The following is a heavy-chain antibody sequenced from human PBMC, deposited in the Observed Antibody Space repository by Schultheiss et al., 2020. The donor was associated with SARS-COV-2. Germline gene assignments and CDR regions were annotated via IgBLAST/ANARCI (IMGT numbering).Heavy chain of an antibody. CDR2: ISSSGSTI. CDR1: GFTFSSYE. D-gene: IGHD4-11*01. CDR3: ARVSPTADFDY. Sequence: GGSLRLSCAASGFTFSSYEMNWVRQAPGKGLEWVSYISSSGSTIYYADSVKGRFTISRDNAKNSLYLQMNSLRAEDTAVYYCARVSPTADFDYWGQGTLVTVSS. J-gene: IGHJ4*02. V-gene: IGHV3-48*03.